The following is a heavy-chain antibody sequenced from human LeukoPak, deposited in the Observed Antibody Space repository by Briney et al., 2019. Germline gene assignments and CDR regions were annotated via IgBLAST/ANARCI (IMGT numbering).Heavy chain of an antibody. D-gene: IGHD1-26*01. Sequence: GGSLRLSCAASGFTFSSYGMHWVRQAPGKGLEWVAVISYDGSNKYYADSVKGRFTISRDNSKNTLYLQMNSLRAEDTAVYYYAKDPSRGRIVGATSAFDIWGQGTMVTVSS. J-gene: IGHJ3*02. V-gene: IGHV3-30*18. CDR1: GFTFSSYG. CDR2: ISYDGSNK. CDR3: AKDPSRGRIVGATSAFDI.